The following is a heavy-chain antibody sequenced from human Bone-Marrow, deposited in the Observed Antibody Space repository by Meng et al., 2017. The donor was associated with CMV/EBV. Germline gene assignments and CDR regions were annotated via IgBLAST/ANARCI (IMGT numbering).Heavy chain of an antibody. J-gene: IGHJ6*02. Sequence: ASVKVSCKASGGTFSSYTISWVRQAPGQGLQWMGWINLKTGGTNFLQKFQGRVTMTRDTSISTAYMDLSRLRLDDTAVYYCARELYAGGDTSSSLDVWGQGTTVTVPS. CDR3: ARELYAGGDTSSSLDV. V-gene: IGHV1-2*02. D-gene: IGHD2-21*02. CDR2: INLKTGGT. CDR1: GGTFSSYT.